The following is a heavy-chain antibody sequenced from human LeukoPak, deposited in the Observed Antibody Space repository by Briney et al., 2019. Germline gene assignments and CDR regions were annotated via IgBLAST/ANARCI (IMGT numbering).Heavy chain of an antibody. CDR1: GGSISSGAYW. J-gene: IGHJ6*02. Sequence: SETLSLTCTVAGGSISSGAYWWTWIRQDPVKGLEWIGYIYYSGSTYYNPSLRSRVNISVDTSKNQFSLKLSSVTAADTAVYYCARGRSTSSSYFCNGMDVWGQGTTVTVSS. CDR3: ARGRSTSSSYFCNGMDV. V-gene: IGHV4-31*03. D-gene: IGHD6-6*01. CDR2: IYYSGST.